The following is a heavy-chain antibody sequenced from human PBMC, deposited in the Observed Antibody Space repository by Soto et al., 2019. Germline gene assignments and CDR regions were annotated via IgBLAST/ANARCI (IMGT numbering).Heavy chain of an antibody. V-gene: IGHV1-18*01. Sequence: ASVEVSCKASGYTFTGYGISWVRQAPGQGLEGMGWISAYNGKTNYAQKLQGRVTMTTDTSTSTAYMELRSLRSDDTAVYYCARDPTMVRGKLRALDMWGPATMVTVS. CDR1: GYTFTGYG. CDR2: ISAYNGKT. D-gene: IGHD3-10*01. J-gene: IGHJ3*02. CDR3: ARDPTMVRGKLRALDM.